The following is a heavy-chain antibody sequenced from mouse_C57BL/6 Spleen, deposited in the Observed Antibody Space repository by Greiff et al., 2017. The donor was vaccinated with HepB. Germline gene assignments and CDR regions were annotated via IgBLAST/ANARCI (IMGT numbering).Heavy chain of an antibody. J-gene: IGHJ2*01. CDR1: GYKFTDYN. CDR2: INPNNGGT. CDR3: ARLGYFDY. D-gene: IGHD4-1*01. Sequence: EVHLVESGPELVKPGASVKMSCKASGYKFTDYNMHWVKQSHGKSLEWIGYINPNNGGTSYNQKFKGKATLTVNKSSSTAYMELRSLTSEDSAVYYCARLGYFDYWGQGTTLTVSS. V-gene: IGHV1-22*01.